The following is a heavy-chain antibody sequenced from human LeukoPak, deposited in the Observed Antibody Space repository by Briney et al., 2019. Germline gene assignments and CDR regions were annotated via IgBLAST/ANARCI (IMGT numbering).Heavy chain of an antibody. D-gene: IGHD3-22*01. CDR1: GFTFSGYA. J-gene: IGHJ4*02. CDR2: ISGSGGST. CDR3: AKSGTITTSFDY. V-gene: IGHV3-23*01. Sequence: GGSLRLSCAVSGFTFSGYAMSWVREAPGKGLEWVSAISGSGGSTYYADSVKGRYTISRDNSKNTLYVQMNSLRAEDTAVYYCAKSGTITTSFDYWGQGTLVTVSS.